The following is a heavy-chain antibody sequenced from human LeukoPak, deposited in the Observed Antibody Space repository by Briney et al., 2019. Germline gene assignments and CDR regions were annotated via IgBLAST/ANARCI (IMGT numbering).Heavy chain of an antibody. V-gene: IGHV3-23*01. Sequence: GGSLRLSCAASGFTFTNAGMSWVRQAPGKGLEWVSAISGSGGSTYYADSVKGRFTISRDNSKNTLYLQMNSLRAEDTAVYYCAKADSNGFPHAFDIWGQGTMVTVSS. D-gene: IGHD2-8*01. J-gene: IGHJ3*02. CDR2: ISGSGGST. CDR1: GFTFTNAG. CDR3: AKADSNGFPHAFDI.